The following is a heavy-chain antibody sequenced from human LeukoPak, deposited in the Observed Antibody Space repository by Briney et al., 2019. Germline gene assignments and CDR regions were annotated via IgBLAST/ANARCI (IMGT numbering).Heavy chain of an antibody. V-gene: IGHV3-7*01. CDR1: GFTFSSFW. CDR3: ARDGGVSGYDLLDY. Sequence: GGSLRLSCAASGFTFSSFWMTWVRQAPGRGLEWVANINQDGSEKYYVDPVKGRFTISRDNAKNSVYLQMNSLRGEDTAVYYCARDGGVSGYDLLDYWGQGTLVTVSS. CDR2: INQDGSEK. D-gene: IGHD5-12*01. J-gene: IGHJ4*02.